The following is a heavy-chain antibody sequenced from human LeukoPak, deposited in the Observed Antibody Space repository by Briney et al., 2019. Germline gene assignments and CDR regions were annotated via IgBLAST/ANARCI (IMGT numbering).Heavy chain of an antibody. D-gene: IGHD3-3*01. CDR2: ISGSGGST. J-gene: IGHJ5*02. V-gene: IGHV3-23*01. CDR3: ATDTYYDFWSGYRFDP. Sequence: GGSLRLSCAASGSTFSSYAMSWVRQAPGKGLEWVSAISGSGGSTYYADSVKGRFTISRDNSKNTLYLQMNSLRAEDTAVYYCATDTYYDFWSGYRFDPWGQGTLVTVSS. CDR1: GSTFSSYA.